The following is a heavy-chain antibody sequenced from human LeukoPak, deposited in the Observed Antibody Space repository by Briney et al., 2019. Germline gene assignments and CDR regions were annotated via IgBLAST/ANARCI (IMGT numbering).Heavy chain of an antibody. CDR3: ARDLYYYNSSGYYYGAFDI. J-gene: IGHJ3*02. V-gene: IGHV1-2*02. CDR1: GYTFTGYY. Sequence: ASVKVSCKASGYTFTGYYMHWVRQAPGQGLEWMGWINPNSGGTNYAQKFQGRVTMTRDTSISTAYMELSRLRSDDTAVYYCARDLYYYNSSGYYYGAFDIWGQGTMVTVSS. D-gene: IGHD3-22*01. CDR2: INPNSGGT.